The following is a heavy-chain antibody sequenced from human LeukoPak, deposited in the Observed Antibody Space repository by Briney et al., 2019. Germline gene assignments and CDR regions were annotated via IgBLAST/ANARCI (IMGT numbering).Heavy chain of an antibody. V-gene: IGHV3-23*01. D-gene: IGHD4-23*01. CDR3: VKGTVVTLVFYYYMDV. CDR1: VFTFSSYA. Sequence: GGSLRLSCAHSVFTFSSYAMCWVRQAPGKRLGWVSGISSSGSSNYYADTVRVRFTIYRDNSKNTLYLKMKSVRAEDMDVYYCVKGTVVTLVFYYYMDVWGKGTTVTVS. J-gene: IGHJ6*03. CDR2: ISSSGSSN.